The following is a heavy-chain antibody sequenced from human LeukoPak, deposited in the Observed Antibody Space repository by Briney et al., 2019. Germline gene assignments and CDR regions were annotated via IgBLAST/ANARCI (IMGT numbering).Heavy chain of an antibody. V-gene: IGHV1-46*01. J-gene: IGHJ4*02. CDR3: ASPGEKDYYFDY. D-gene: IGHD3-16*01. CDR1: GYTFTSYY. Sequence: ASVKVSCKASGYTFTSYYMHWVRQAPGQGLEWMGIINTSGGRTSYAQKFQGRVTMTRDTSTSTVYMELSSLRSEDTAVYYCASPGEKDYYFDYWGQGTLVTVSS. CDR2: INTSGGRT.